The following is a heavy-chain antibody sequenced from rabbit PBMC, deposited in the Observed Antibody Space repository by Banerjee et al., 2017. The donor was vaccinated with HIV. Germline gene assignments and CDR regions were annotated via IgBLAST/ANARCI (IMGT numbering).Heavy chain of an antibody. V-gene: IGHV1S7*01. CDR1: GIDFSSYG. CDR2: ISTGDGST. CDR3: ARGTSSSGYYMGL. D-gene: IGHD1-1*01. Sequence: QLVESGGGLVTLGGSLKLSCKASGIDFSSYGISWVRQAPGKGLEWIGYISTGDGSTYYASWVNGRFTISSDNAQNTLYLQLNSLTAADTATYFCARGTSSSGYYMGLWGPGTLVTVS. J-gene: IGHJ6*01.